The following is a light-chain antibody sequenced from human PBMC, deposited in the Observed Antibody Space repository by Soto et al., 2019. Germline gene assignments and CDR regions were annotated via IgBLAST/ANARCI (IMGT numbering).Light chain of an antibody. CDR2: DVS. CDR1: SSDVGGYNY. V-gene: IGLV2-11*01. Sequence: QSALTQPRSVSGSPGQSVTISCTGTSSDVGGYNYVSWYQQHPGKAPKLMIYDVSKRPSGVPDRFSGSKSGNTASLTISGLQAEDEADYYCCSYAGSYTFLYVLGTGTKLTVL. J-gene: IGLJ1*01. CDR3: CSYAGSYTFLYV.